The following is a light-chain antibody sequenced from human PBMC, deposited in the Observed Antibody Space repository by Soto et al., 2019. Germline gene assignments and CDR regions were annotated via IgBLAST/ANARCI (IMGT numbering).Light chain of an antibody. Sequence: DIHMAHAPSSLSSSLGGRVTITCQASQDINKNLIWYQQKPGKAPKLLIYDASDLETGVPSRFSGSGSGTGFTFTISSLQPEDFATYSCQQTYSPPMYTFGQGTKV. CDR2: DAS. CDR1: QDINKN. V-gene: IGKV1-33*01. J-gene: IGKJ2*01. CDR3: QQTYSPPMYT.